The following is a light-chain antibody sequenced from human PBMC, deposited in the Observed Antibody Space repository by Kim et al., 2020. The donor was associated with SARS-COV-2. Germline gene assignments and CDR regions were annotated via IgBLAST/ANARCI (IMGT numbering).Light chain of an antibody. J-gene: IGLJ3*02. V-gene: IGLV1-40*01. CDR1: RSNIGAGFD. CDR2: ANS. CDR3: QSYDSSLSGWV. Sequence: QRVTISCTGSRSNIGAGFDVHWYQQLPGTAPKLLIYANSNRPSGVPDRFSGSKSGTSASLAITGLQAEDEADYYCQSYDSSLSGWVFGGGTQLTV.